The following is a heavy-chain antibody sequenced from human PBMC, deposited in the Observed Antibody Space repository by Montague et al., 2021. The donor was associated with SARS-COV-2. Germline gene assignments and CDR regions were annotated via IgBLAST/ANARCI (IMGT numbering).Heavy chain of an antibody. CDR1: GGSINNYF. J-gene: IGHJ4*02. Sequence: SETLSLTCSVSGGSINNYFWGWIRQSPGKGLEWVGYMHSTGSTAYNPSLKSRVIISVDTSETQISLKLSSVSAADTALYYCARAVVRAKTATIESWGQGTLVTVSS. CDR3: ARAVVRAKTATIES. V-gene: IGHV4-59*01. CDR2: MHSTGST. D-gene: IGHD2-15*01.